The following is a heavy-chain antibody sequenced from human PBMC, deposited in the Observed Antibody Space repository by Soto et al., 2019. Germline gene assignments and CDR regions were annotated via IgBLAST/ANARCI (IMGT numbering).Heavy chain of an antibody. CDR3: AREASMEQWLFYYYYYGMDV. J-gene: IGHJ6*02. CDR1: GYTFTSYG. CDR2: ISAYNGNT. D-gene: IGHD6-19*01. Sequence: GASVKVSCKASGYTFTSYGISWVRQAPGQGLEWMGWISAYNGNTNYAQKLQGRVTMTTDTSTSTAYMELRSLGSDDTAVYYCAREASMEQWLFYYYYYGMDVWGQGTTVTVSS. V-gene: IGHV1-18*04.